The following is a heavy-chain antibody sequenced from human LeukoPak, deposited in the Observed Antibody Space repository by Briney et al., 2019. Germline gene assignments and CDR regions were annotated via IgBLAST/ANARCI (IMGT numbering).Heavy chain of an antibody. V-gene: IGHV1-46*01. CDR3: ARGPYSSSWYEDY. CDR1: GYSFTVYY. Sequence: GASVKVSCEASGYSFTVYYMYWVRQAPGQGLEWMGIINPSLGSTSYAQKFQGRVFMTRDTSTSTVYMELSSLTPEDTAVYYCARGPYSSSWYEDYWGQGTLVTVSS. CDR2: INPSLGST. D-gene: IGHD6-13*01. J-gene: IGHJ4*02.